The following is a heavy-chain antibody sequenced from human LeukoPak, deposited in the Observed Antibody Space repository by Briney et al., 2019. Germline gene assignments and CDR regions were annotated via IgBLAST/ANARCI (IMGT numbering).Heavy chain of an antibody. J-gene: IGHJ6*02. D-gene: IGHD1-26*01. CDR2: IYYSGST. CDR3: ARVLVVGYGMDV. V-gene: IGHV4-59*01. CDR1: GGSFSGYY. Sequence: PSETLSLTCAVYGGSFSGYYWSWIRQPPGKGLEWIGYIYYSGSTNYNPSLKSRVTISVDTSKNQFSLKLSSVTAADTAVYYCARVLVVGYGMDVWGQGTTVTVSS.